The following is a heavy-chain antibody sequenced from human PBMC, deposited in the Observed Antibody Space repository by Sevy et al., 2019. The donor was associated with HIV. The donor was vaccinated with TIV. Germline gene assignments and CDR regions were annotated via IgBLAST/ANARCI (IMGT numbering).Heavy chain of an antibody. Sequence: GGSLRLSCAASGFTFSSYAMSWVRQAPGKGLEWVSAISGSGGSTYYADSVKGRFTISRDNSKNTLYLQMNSLRAEDTAVYYCAIDGKHITMIVVVISAEYFQHWGQGTLVTVSS. J-gene: IGHJ1*01. CDR2: ISGSGGST. CDR3: AIDGKHITMIVVVISAEYFQH. CDR1: GFTFSSYA. D-gene: IGHD3-22*01. V-gene: IGHV3-23*01.